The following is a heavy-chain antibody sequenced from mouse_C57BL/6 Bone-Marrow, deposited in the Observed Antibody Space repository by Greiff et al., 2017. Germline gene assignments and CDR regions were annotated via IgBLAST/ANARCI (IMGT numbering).Heavy chain of an antibody. V-gene: IGHV1-82*01. D-gene: IGHD1-1*01. Sequence: VQLQQSGPELVKPGASVKISCKASGYAFSSSWMNWVKQRPGKGLEWIGRIYPGDGDTNYNGKFKGKATLTADKSSSTAYMQLSSLTSEDSAVYVCAREEGYYYGSSFDYWGQGTTLTVSS. CDR1: GYAFSSSW. CDR2: IYPGDGDT. CDR3: AREEGYYYGSSFDY. J-gene: IGHJ2*01.